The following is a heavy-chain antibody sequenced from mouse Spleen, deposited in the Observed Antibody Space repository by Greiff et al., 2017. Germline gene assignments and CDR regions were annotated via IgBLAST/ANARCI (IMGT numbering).Heavy chain of an antibody. CDR3: ATGITTVVANAMDY. J-gene: IGHJ4*01. V-gene: IGHV1-69*01. D-gene: IGHD1-1*01. Sequence: QVQLQQSGAELVMPGASVKLSCKASGYTFTSYWMHWVKQRPGQGLEWIGEIDPSDSYTNYNQKFKGKATLTVDKSSSTAYMQLSSLTSEDSAVYYCATGITTVVANAMDYWGQGTSVTVSS. CDR2: IDPSDSYT. CDR1: GYTFTSYW.